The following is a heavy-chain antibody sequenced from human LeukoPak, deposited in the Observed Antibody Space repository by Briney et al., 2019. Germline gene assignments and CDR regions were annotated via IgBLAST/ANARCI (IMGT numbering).Heavy chain of an antibody. CDR2: INHSGST. V-gene: IGHV4-34*01. CDR1: GGSFSGYY. J-gene: IGHJ4*02. CDR3: ASTTYYDFWSGGGDYFDY. Sequence: SETLSLTCAVSGGSFSGYYWSWIRQPPGQGLEWIGEINHSGSTNYNPTLKRRVTISVDTSNNQFSLKLSSVTAADTAVYYCASTTYYDFWSGGGDYFDYWGQGTLVTVSS. D-gene: IGHD3-3*01.